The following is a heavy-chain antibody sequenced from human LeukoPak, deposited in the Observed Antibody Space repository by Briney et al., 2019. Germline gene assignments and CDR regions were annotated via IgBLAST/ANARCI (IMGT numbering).Heavy chain of an antibody. J-gene: IGHJ4*02. V-gene: IGHV1-2*06. CDR3: GRRGTYYDFWSGYCCFDY. D-gene: IGHD3-3*01. CDR2: INPNSGGT. Sequence: ASVKVSCKASGYTFTGYYMHWVRQAPGRGLEWMGRINPNSGGTNYAQKFQGRVTMTRDTSLSTAYMELSRLRTDDTAVYYWGRRGTYYDFWSGYCCFDYWGQGTLVTVSS. CDR1: GYTFTGYY.